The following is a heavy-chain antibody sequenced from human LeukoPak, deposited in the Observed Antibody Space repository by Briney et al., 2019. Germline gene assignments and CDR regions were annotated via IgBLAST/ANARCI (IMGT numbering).Heavy chain of an antibody. CDR1: GFTFSSYS. CDR3: ARDDDYVWGSYRALLDY. D-gene: IGHD3-16*02. V-gene: IGHV3-21*01. CDR2: ISSSSSYI. Sequence: GGSLRLSCAASGFTFSSYSMTWVRQAPGKGLEWVSSISSSSSYIYYADSVKGRFTISRDNAKNSLYLQMNSLRAEDTAVYYCARDDDYVWGSYRALLDYWGQGTLVTVSS. J-gene: IGHJ4*02.